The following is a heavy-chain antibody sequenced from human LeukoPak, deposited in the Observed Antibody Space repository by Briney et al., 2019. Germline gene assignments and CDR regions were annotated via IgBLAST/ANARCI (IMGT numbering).Heavy chain of an antibody. D-gene: IGHD5-24*01. J-gene: IGHJ3*02. CDR3: ARATVEMATVGFDAFDI. Sequence: ASVKVSCKASGYTFTESYMHCVRQAPGQGLEWMGWINPNSGGTNYAQKFQGWVTMTRDTSISTAYMELSRLRSDDTAVYYCARATVEMATVGFDAFDIWGQGTMVTVSS. V-gene: IGHV1-2*04. CDR2: INPNSGGT. CDR1: GYTFTESY.